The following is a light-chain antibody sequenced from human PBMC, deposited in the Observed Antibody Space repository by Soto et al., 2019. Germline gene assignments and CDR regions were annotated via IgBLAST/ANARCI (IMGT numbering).Light chain of an antibody. CDR3: QQCNPGT. V-gene: IGKV1-5*01. CDR2: DAS. Sequence: DIQMTQSPPTLSASVGDRVTITCRASQSISRGLAWHQQKAGEAPKLLIYDASTLVSGVPSRFSGSGSGTEFTLTISSLQPDDFATYYCQQCNPGTFGQGTKVEIK. CDR1: QSISRG. J-gene: IGKJ1*01.